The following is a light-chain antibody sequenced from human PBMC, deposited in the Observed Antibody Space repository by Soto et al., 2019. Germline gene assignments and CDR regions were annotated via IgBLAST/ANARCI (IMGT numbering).Light chain of an antibody. CDR3: QQYSNWHWT. V-gene: IGKV3-15*01. CDR1: QSVSSN. Sequence: EIVMTQSPATLSVSPGERATLSCRASQSVSSNLAGYQHKPGQAPRLLIYGASTKAAGIPARFSGSGYGTEFTLTLSRLQSEDFAVYYCQQYSNWHWTFGQGTKVEVK. CDR2: GAS. J-gene: IGKJ1*01.